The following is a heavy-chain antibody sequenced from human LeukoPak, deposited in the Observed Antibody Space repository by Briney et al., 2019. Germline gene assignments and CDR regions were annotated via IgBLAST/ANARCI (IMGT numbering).Heavy chain of an antibody. V-gene: IGHV4-61*02. Sequence: PSETLSLTCTVSGGSISSGSYYWSWIRPPAGKGLEWIGRIYTSGSTNYNPSLKSRVTISGDTSKNQFSLKLSSVTAADTAVYYCARETGELPYYSDYWGQGTLVTVSS. CDR3: ARETGELPYYSDY. D-gene: IGHD3-10*01. J-gene: IGHJ4*02. CDR1: GGSISSGSYY. CDR2: IYTSGST.